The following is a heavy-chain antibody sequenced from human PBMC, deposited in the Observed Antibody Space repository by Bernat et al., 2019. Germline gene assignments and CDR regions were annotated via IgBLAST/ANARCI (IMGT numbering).Heavy chain of an antibody. V-gene: IGHV3-33*01. Sequence: QVQLVESGGGVVQPGRSLRLSCVASGFTFSSYGMHWVRQAPGKGLEWVAVIWYDGSNKYYADSVKGRFTISRDNSKNTLYLQMNSLRAEDTAVYYCARIVGEYCSGGSCYFLDYWGQGTLVTVSS. D-gene: IGHD2-15*01. CDR3: ARIVGEYCSGGSCYFLDY. J-gene: IGHJ4*02. CDR2: IWYDGSNK. CDR1: GFTFSSYG.